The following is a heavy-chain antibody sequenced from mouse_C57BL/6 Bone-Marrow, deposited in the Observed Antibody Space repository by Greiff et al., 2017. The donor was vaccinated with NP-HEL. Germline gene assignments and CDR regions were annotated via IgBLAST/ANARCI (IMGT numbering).Heavy chain of an antibody. D-gene: IGHD2-3*01. J-gene: IGHJ2*01. V-gene: IGHV1-15*01. CDR3: TRSGWLLTLYYFDY. Sequence: VQLQQSGAELVRPGASVTLSCKASGYTFTDYEMHWVKQTPVHGLEWIGAIDPETGGTAYNQKFKGKAILTADKSSSTAYMELRSLTSEDSAVYYCTRSGWLLTLYYFDYWGQGTTLTVSS. CDR2: IDPETGGT. CDR1: GYTFTDYE.